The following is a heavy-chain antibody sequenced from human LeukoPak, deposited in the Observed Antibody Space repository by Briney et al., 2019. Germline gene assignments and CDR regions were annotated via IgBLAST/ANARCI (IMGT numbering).Heavy chain of an antibody. CDR3: ARGLRGYSGYDPVDY. Sequence: GASVKVSCKASGYTFTSYGISWVRQAPGQGLEWMGWISAYNGNTNYAQKLQGRVTMTTDTSTSTAYMELRSLRSDDTAVYYCARGLRGYSGYDPVDYWGKGTLVTVSS. CDR2: ISAYNGNT. J-gene: IGHJ4*02. CDR1: GYTFTSYG. D-gene: IGHD5-12*01. V-gene: IGHV1-18*01.